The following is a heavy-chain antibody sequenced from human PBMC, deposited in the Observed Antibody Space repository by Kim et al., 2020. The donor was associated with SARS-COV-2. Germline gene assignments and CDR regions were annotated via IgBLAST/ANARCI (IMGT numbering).Heavy chain of an antibody. D-gene: IGHD3-10*01. CDR2: VSSSGSTM. CDR3: AREELWFGTMVQGYYGMDV. J-gene: IGHJ6*02. CDR1: GFTFSNYE. V-gene: IGHV3-48*03. Sequence: GGSLRLSCAASGFTFSNYEMNWVRQAPGKGLEWVSCVSSSGSTMYYADSVKGRFTISRDNAKNSLYLQMNSLRVEDTAIYYCAREELWFGTMVQGYYGMDVWGQGTTVTVSS.